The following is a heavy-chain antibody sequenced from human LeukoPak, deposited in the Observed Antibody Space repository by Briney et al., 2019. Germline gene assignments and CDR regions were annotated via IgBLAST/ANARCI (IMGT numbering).Heavy chain of an antibody. D-gene: IGHD3-22*01. Sequence: SETLSLTCTVSGGSISSYYWSWIRQPAGKGLEWIGRIYTSGSTNYNLSLKSRVTMSVDTSKNQFSLKLSSVTAADTAVYYCARDPLTYYYDSSDAFDIWGQGTMVTVSS. CDR2: IYTSGST. V-gene: IGHV4-4*07. CDR1: GGSISSYY. J-gene: IGHJ3*02. CDR3: ARDPLTYYYDSSDAFDI.